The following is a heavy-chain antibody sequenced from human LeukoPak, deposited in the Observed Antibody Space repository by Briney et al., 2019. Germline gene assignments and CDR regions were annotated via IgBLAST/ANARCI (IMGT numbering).Heavy chain of an antibody. V-gene: IGHV4-59*12. CDR2: IYYSGST. J-gene: IGHJ3*02. Sequence: SETLSLTCTVSGGSISSYYWSWIRQPPGKGLEWIGYIYYSGSTNYNPSLKSRVTISADTSKNQFSLKLSSVTAADTAVYYCASEGGSSSLRRDAFDIWGQGTMVTVSS. CDR1: GGSISSYY. D-gene: IGHD6-6*01. CDR3: ASEGGSSSLRRDAFDI.